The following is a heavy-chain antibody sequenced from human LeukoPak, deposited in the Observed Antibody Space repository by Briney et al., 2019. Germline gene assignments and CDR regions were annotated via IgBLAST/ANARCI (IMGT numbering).Heavy chain of an antibody. CDR2: ISGSGGST. J-gene: IGHJ4*02. CDR3: AKLGRRRSPGYYFDY. D-gene: IGHD1-26*01. Sequence: GGSLRLSCAASGFTFSSYAMSWVRQAPGKGLEGVSAISGSGGSTYYADSVKGRFTISRDNSKNTLYLQMNSLRAEDTAVYYCAKLGRRRSPGYYFDYWGQGTLVTVSS. V-gene: IGHV3-23*01. CDR1: GFTFSSYA.